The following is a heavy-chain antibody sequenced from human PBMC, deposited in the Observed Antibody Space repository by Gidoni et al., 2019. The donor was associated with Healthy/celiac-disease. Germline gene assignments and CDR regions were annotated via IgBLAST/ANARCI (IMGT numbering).Heavy chain of an antibody. D-gene: IGHD6-19*01. J-gene: IGHJ6*02. V-gene: IGHV3-15*01. CDR3: TTGVSVAGDYYYYYGMDV. CDR1: GFTFSNAW. Sequence: EVQLVESGGGLVKPGGSLRLSCAASGFTFSNAWMSWVRQAPGKGLEWVGRIKSKTDGGTTDYAAPVKGRFTISRDDSKNTLYLQMNSLKTEDTAVYYCTTGVSVAGDYYYYYGMDVWGQGTTVTVSS. CDR2: IKSKTDGGTT.